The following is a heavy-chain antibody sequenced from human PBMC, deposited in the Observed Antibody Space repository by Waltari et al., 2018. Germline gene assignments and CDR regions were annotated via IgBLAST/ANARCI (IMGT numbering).Heavy chain of an antibody. CDR1: GYSISSGYY. J-gene: IGHJ3*02. V-gene: IGHV4-38-2*01. D-gene: IGHD2-15*01. CDR3: ARYCSGGSCYGAFDI. Sequence: QVQLQESGPGLVKPSETLSLTCPVSGYSISSGYYWGWSRQPQGKGLEWIGSIYHSGGTYYNPSLKSRVTISVDTSKNQFSLKLSSVTAADTAVYYCARYCSGGSCYGAFDIWGQGTMVTVSS. CDR2: IYHSGGT.